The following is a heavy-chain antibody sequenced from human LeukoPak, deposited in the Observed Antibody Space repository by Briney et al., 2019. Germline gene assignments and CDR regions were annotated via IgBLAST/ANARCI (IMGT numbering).Heavy chain of an antibody. V-gene: IGHV4-39*01. CDR2: IYYSGST. Sequence: SETLSLTCTVSGGSISSSSYYWGWIRQPPGKGLEWIGSIYYSGSTYYNPSLKSRVTISVDTSKNQFSLKLSSVTAADTAVYYCASALKAGYSSSWYWFDPWGQGTLVTVSS. J-gene: IGHJ5*02. D-gene: IGHD6-13*01. CDR3: ASALKAGYSSSWYWFDP. CDR1: GGSISSSSYY.